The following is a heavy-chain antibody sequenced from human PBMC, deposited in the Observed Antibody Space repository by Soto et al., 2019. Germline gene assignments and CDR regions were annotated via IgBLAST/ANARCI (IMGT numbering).Heavy chain of an antibody. CDR1: GGSISSSSYY. J-gene: IGHJ4*02. CDR2: IYYSGST. CDR3: ARTIAARPTLWFGELPRPDPPSRY. Sequence: PSETLSLTCTVSGGSISSSSYYWGWIRQPPGKGLEWIGSIYYSGSTYYNPSLKSRVTISVDTSKNQFSLKLSSVTAADTAVYYCARTIAARPTLWFGELPRPDPPSRYSGPGTLLTVSS. D-gene: IGHD3-10*01. V-gene: IGHV4-39*01.